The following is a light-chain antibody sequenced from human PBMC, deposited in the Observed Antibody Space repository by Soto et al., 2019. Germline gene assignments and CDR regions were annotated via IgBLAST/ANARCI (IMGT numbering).Light chain of an antibody. CDR2: DVN. CDR1: SSDVGGYDY. J-gene: IGLJ1*01. Sequence: QSVLTQPRSVSGSPGQSVTISCTGTSSDVGGYDYVSWYQQYPGKAPKVMIYDVNKRPSGVPDRFSGSKSGNTASLTISGFQADDEAEYYCCSYAGNFAFVFGTGTKLTVL. V-gene: IGLV2-11*01. CDR3: CSYAGNFAFV.